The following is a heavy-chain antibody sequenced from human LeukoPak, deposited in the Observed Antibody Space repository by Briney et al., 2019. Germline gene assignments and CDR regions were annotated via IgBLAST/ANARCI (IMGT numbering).Heavy chain of an antibody. D-gene: IGHD4-23*01. CDR3: ARDGNHYGMDV. CDR1: GFTFSSYG. J-gene: IGHJ6*02. CDR2: IWYDGSNK. Sequence: PGGSLRLSCAASGFTFSSYGMHWVRQAPGKGPEWVAVIWYDGSNKYYADSVKGRFTISRDNSKNTLYLQMNSLRAEDTAVYYCARDGNHYGMDVWGQGTTVTVSS. V-gene: IGHV3-33*01.